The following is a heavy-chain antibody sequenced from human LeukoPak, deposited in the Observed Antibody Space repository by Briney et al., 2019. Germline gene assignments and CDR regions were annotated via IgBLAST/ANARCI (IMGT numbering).Heavy chain of an antibody. V-gene: IGHV4-59*01. D-gene: IGHD6-6*01. Sequence: SETLSLTCAVYGGSFSGYYWSWIRQPPGKGLEWIGYIYYSGSTNYNPSLKSRVTISVDTSKNQFSLKLSSVTAADTAVYYCARGFGSSKGGWFDPWGQGTLVTVSS. J-gene: IGHJ5*02. CDR3: ARGFGSSKGGWFDP. CDR2: IYYSGST. CDR1: GGSFSGYY.